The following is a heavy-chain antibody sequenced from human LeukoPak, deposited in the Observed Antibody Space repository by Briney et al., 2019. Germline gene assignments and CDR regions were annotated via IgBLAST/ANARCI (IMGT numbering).Heavy chain of an antibody. J-gene: IGHJ6*03. Sequence: SETLSLTCTVSGGSINTHYWSWIRQSPGKGLEWIGYIYDSGSTNYNPSLKSRVTISADTSKNQFSLKLSSLTAADTAVYYCARTQTDYDFWSGYRRYYYYMDVWGKGTTVTVSS. CDR1: GGSINTHY. D-gene: IGHD3-3*01. CDR3: ARTQTDYDFWSGYRRYYYYMDV. CDR2: IYDSGST. V-gene: IGHV4-59*11.